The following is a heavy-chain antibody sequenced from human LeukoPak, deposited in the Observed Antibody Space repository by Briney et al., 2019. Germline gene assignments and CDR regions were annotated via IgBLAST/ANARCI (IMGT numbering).Heavy chain of an antibody. J-gene: IGHJ4*02. CDR2: INPNSGGT. V-gene: IGHV1-2*02. CDR1: GYTFTGYY. CDR3: ARGYSSGWYPPRSY. D-gene: IGHD6-19*01. Sequence: ASVKVSCKASGYTFTGYYMHWVRQAPGQGLEWTGWINPNSGGTNYAQKFQGRVTMTRDTSISTAYMELSRLRSDDTAVYYCARGYSSGWYPPRSYWGQGTLVTVSS.